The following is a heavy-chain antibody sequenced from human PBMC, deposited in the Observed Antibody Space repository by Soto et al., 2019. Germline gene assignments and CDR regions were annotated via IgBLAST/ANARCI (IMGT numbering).Heavy chain of an antibody. Sequence: GGSLRLSCAASGFTFSSYSMTWVRQAPRKGLDWVSSISSSSSYIYYADSVKGRFTISRDNAKNSLYLQMNSLRAEDTAVYYCASRGPGQQWLVREVTAFDIWGQGTMVTVSS. CDR3: ASRGPGQQWLVREVTAFDI. V-gene: IGHV3-21*01. J-gene: IGHJ3*02. CDR2: ISSSSSYI. CDR1: GFTFSSYS. D-gene: IGHD6-19*01.